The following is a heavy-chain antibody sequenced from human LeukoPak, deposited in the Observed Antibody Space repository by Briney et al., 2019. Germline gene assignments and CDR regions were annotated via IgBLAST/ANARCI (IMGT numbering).Heavy chain of an antibody. CDR3: ARVQCCSTSCYEERNYYYGMDV. Sequence: GASVKVSCKASGYTFTSYGISWVRQAPGQGLEWMGWISAYNGNTNYAQKLQGRVTMTTDTSTSTAYMELRSLRSDDTAVYYCARVQCCSTSCYEERNYYYGMDVWGQGTTVTVSS. J-gene: IGHJ6*02. V-gene: IGHV1-18*01. CDR2: ISAYNGNT. CDR1: GYTFTSYG. D-gene: IGHD2-2*01.